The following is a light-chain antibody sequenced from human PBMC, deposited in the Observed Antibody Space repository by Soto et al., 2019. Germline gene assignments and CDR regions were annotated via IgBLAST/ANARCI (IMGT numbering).Light chain of an antibody. CDR3: QQYDNVPFT. Sequence: DIQMTQSPSSLSASVGDRVTITCQATQDIRESLNWYQQKLGKAPKLLICDASNLETGVPSRFSGSGSGTDFTFTISSLQPEDIGTYYCQQYDNVPFTFGPGTKVDI. V-gene: IGKV1-33*01. CDR2: DAS. CDR1: QDIRES. J-gene: IGKJ3*01.